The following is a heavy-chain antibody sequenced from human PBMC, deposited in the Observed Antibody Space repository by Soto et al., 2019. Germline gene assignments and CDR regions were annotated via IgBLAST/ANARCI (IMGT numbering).Heavy chain of an antibody. CDR1: GYTFTSYG. V-gene: IGHV1-18*01. J-gene: IGHJ4*02. CDR2: ISAYNGNT. Sequence: QVQLVQSGAEVKKPGASVEVSCKASGYTFTSYGISWVRQAPGQGLEWMAWISAYNGNTNYAQKLQGRVTMTTDTSTSTAYMEPRRLRSHDPAVYYCARCDILTDCHFDYWGQGTVVTVSS. CDR3: ARCDILTDCHFDY. D-gene: IGHD3-9*01.